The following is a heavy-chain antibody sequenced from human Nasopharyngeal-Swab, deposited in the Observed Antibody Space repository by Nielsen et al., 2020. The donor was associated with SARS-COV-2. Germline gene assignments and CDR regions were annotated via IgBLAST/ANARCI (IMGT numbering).Heavy chain of an antibody. D-gene: IGHD2-2*01. CDR1: GGSFSGYY. CDR3: ARLPLDRWGYCSSTSCYEDAFDI. Sequence: GSLRLSCAVYGGSFSGYYWSWIRQPPGKGLEWIGEINHSGGTNYNPSLKSRVTISVDTSKNQFSLKLSSVTAADTAVYYCARLPLDRWGYCSSTSCYEDAFDIWGQGTMVTVSS. V-gene: IGHV4-34*01. CDR2: INHSGGT. J-gene: IGHJ3*02.